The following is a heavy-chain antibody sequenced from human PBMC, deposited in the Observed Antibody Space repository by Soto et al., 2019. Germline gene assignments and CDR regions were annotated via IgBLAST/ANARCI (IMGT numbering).Heavy chain of an antibody. J-gene: IGHJ6*02. CDR1: GGSISSLY. CDR2: IYYRGSP. D-gene: IGHD4-17*01. V-gene: IGHV4-59*11. Sequence: SETRSLPCTVSGGSISSLYWSWIRQPPGKGREWIGYIYYRGSPTYNPSLKSRVTISVDTSKNQFSLKLSSVTAADTAVYYCARVGRDYGDSIYYYGMDVWGQGTTGTVSS. CDR3: ARVGRDYGDSIYYYGMDV.